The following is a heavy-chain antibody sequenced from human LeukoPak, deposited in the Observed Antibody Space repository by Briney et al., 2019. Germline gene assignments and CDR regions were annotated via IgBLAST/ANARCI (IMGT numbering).Heavy chain of an antibody. V-gene: IGHV4-59*11. CDR1: GGSLSSHY. CDR3: ALGRQLNYYYYGMDV. D-gene: IGHD1-26*01. J-gene: IGHJ6*02. Sequence: PSETLSLTCTVSGGSLSSHYWSWIRQPPGKGLEWIGYIYYSGTTNYDPSLKSRVTMSVDTSKNQFSLKLSSVTAADTAVYYCALGRQLNYYYYGMDVWGQGTTVTVSS. CDR2: IYYSGTT.